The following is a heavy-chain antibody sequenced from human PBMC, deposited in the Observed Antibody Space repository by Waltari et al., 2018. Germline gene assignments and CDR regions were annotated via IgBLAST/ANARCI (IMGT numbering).Heavy chain of an antibody. Sequence: LRLSCAASGFTFSSSCMPWVRQAPGKGLEWVAFIRYDGSNKYYADSVKGRFTISRDNSKNTLYLQMNSLRAEDTAVYYCAKTPGSTVVTQPFDYWGQGTLVTVSS. V-gene: IGHV3-30*02. CDR1: GFTFSSSC. J-gene: IGHJ4*02. CDR2: IRYDGSNK. D-gene: IGHD4-17*01. CDR3: AKTPGSTVVTQPFDY.